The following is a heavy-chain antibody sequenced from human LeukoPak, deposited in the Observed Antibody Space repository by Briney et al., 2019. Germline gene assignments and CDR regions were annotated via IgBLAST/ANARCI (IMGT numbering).Heavy chain of an antibody. Sequence: GGSLRLSCAASGFTFSSCSMNWVRQAPGKGLEWVSYISSSSSTIYYADSVKGRFTISRDNAKNSLYLQMNSLRAEDTAVYYCARGEYFSDYYFDYWGQGTLVTVSS. J-gene: IGHJ4*02. CDR1: GFTFSSCS. CDR3: ARGEYFSDYYFDY. D-gene: IGHD2-21*01. CDR2: ISSSSSTI. V-gene: IGHV3-48*01.